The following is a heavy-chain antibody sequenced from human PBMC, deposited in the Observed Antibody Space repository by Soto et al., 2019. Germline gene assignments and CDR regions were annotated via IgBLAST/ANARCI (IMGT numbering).Heavy chain of an antibody. D-gene: IGHD2-2*01. Sequence: GGSLRLSCAASGFTFSSYGMHWVRQAPGKGLEWVAVISYDGSNKYYADSVKGRFTISRDNSKNTLYLQMNSLRAEDTAVYYCAKAKDILVVPAASFDYWGQGTLVTVSS. CDR2: ISYDGSNK. CDR3: AKAKDILVVPAASFDY. J-gene: IGHJ4*02. CDR1: GFTFSSYG. V-gene: IGHV3-30*18.